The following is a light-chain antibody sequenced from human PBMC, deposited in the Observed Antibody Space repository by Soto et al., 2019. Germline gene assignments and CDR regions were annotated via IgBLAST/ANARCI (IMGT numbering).Light chain of an antibody. CDR1: QSLLHSNGYKY. J-gene: IGKJ2*01. V-gene: IGKV2-28*01. Sequence: IVMTQSPLSLPVTPGEPASISCRSSQSLLHSNGYKYLDWYLQKPGQSPQLLIYLGSDRASGVPDRFSGSGSGTDFTLKISRVEAEDVGVYYCMQALQTPYTFGQGTKLEIK. CDR3: MQALQTPYT. CDR2: LGS.